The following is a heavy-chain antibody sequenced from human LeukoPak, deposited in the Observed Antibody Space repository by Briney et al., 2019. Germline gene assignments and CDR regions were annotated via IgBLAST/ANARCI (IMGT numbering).Heavy chain of an antibody. D-gene: IGHD4-17*01. J-gene: IGHJ4*02. CDR1: GYTFTSYD. Sequence: ASVKVSCKASGYTFTSYDINWVRQATGQGLEWMGWMNPNSGNTGYAQKFQGRVTMTRNTSISTAYMELSSLRSEDTAVYYCARVMTTVTTIDYWGQGTLVTVSS. CDR3: ARVMTTVTTIDY. CDR2: MNPNSGNT. V-gene: IGHV1-8*01.